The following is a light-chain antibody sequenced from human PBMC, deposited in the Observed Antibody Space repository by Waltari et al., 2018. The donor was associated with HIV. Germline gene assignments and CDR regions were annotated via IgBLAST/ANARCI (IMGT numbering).Light chain of an antibody. CDR1: NIGSKS. CDR2: DGR. Sequence: SYVLTQPPSVSVAPGQTARFTCGGANIGSKSVHWYQQMPGQAPVLVVYDGRDRPSGIPERISGSNSGNTATLTISRVEAGDEADYYCQVWISPNDQLNWVFGGGTKLTVL. J-gene: IGLJ3*02. CDR3: QVWISPNDQLNWV. V-gene: IGLV3-21*02.